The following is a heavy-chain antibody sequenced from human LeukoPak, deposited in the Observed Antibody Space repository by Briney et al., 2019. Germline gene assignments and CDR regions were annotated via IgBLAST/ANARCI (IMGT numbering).Heavy chain of an antibody. D-gene: IGHD5-12*01. V-gene: IGHV3-23*01. J-gene: IGHJ3*02. CDR3: AREGHADGYSGYQKATDDAFDI. CDR1: GFTFSSYA. CDR2: ISGSGGST. Sequence: PGGSLRLSCAASGFTFSSYAMSWVRQAPGKGLEWVSAISGSGGSTYYADSVKGRFTISRDNSKNTLYLQMNSLRAEDTAVYYCAREGHADGYSGYQKATDDAFDIWGQGTMVTVSS.